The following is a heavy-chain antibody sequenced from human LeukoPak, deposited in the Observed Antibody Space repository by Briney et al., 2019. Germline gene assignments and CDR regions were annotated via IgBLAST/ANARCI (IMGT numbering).Heavy chain of an antibody. V-gene: IGHV1-18*01. CDR2: ISAYNGNA. CDR1: GYTFTSYG. J-gene: IGHJ3*02. D-gene: IGHD3-10*01. Sequence: ASVKVSCKASGYTFTSYGISWVRQAPGQGLEWMGWISAYNGNANYAQKFQGRVTMTRDTSTSTVYMELSSLRSEDTAVYYCARELYGSGSYRAFDIWGQGTMVTVSS. CDR3: ARELYGSGSYRAFDI.